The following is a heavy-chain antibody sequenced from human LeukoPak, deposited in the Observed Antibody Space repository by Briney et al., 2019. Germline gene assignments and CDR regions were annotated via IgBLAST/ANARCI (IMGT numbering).Heavy chain of an antibody. CDR3: ARDDTQYATYYFDY. J-gene: IGHJ4*02. D-gene: IGHD2-2*01. CDR2: ITSSSSYI. V-gene: IGHV3-21*01. Sequence: GGSLSLSCAASGCTFSSYSMNWVRQAPGKGLEWVSSITSSSSYIYYADSVNGRFTISRDNDKNSLYLQMNSLRAEDTAVYYCARDDTQYATYYFDYWGQGTLVTVSS. CDR1: GCTFSSYS.